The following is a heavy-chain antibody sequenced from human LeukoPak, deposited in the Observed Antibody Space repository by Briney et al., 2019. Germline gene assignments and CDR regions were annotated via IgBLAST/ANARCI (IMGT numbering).Heavy chain of an antibody. CDR2: IYYTGST. CDR3: ARSGFELVRLNVFDP. J-gene: IGHJ5*02. CDR1: GGSISSYY. D-gene: IGHD5-12*01. V-gene: IGHV4-59*08. Sequence: SETLFLTCTVSGGSISSYYYSWIRQTPGKGLEWIGYIYYTGSTNYNPSLKSRAAISVNTSKNQFSLKLTSVTAADTAVYYCARSGFELVRLNVFDPCGQGILVTVSS.